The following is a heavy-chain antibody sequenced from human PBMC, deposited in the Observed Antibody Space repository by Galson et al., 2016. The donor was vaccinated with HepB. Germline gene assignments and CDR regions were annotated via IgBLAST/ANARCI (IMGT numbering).Heavy chain of an antibody. V-gene: IGHV4-34*01. J-gene: IGHJ4*01. Sequence: SETLSLTCTVSGESLSGYFWSWIRQPAGKGLEWIGEVNHRGTTNYDPSLRSRVTISADTSKNQFSLTLSSVTAADTAVYFCARDGFPGFGSFFDYWGHGALVTVSS. CDR3: ARDGFPGFGSFFDY. D-gene: IGHD3-10*01. CDR2: VNHRGTT. CDR1: GESLSGYF.